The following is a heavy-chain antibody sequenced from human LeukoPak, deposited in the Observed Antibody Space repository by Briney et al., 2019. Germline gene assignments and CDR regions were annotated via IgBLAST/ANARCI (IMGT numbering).Heavy chain of an antibody. Sequence: GGSLRLSCAASGFTFSNYTTSWVRQAPGKGLEWVSAISTRGDDTYYADSVKGRFTISRDNSKNTRYLQMESLRAEDTAVYYCAKDRNPARNYYYFYMDDWGKGTTVTVSS. V-gene: IGHV3-23*01. CDR3: AKDRNPARNYYYFYMDD. CDR2: ISTRGDDT. D-gene: IGHD2-2*01. CDR1: GFTFSNYT. J-gene: IGHJ6*03.